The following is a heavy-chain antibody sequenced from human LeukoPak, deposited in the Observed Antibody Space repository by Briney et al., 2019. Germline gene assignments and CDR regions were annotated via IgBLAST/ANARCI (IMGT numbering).Heavy chain of an antibody. CDR1: GATLNIGHA. CDR2: MIPFLGEV. CDR3: SPCGHAYDWFGP. V-gene: IGHV1-69*04. Sequence: SVKVSCKAFGATLNIGHAFIWARQAPGQGLQWMGRMIPFLGEVNYAQNFQGRVSFTADRSTATMYMELKRLRLDDTAIYYCSPCGHAYDWFGPWGQGTLVTVSA. J-gene: IGHJ5*02. D-gene: IGHD5-12*01.